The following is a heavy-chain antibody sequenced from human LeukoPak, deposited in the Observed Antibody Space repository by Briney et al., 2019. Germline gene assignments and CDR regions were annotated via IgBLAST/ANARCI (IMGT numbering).Heavy chain of an antibody. CDR1: GGSFSGYY. V-gene: IGHV4-34*01. J-gene: IGHJ4*02. D-gene: IGHD2-15*01. CDR3: ARKCSGGSCER. CDR2: INHSGST. Sequence: PSETLSLTCAVYGGSFSGYYWSWIRQPPGKGLEWIGEINHSGSTNYNPSLKSRVTISVGTSKNQFSLKLSSVTAADTAVYYCARKCSGGSCERWGQGTLVTVSS.